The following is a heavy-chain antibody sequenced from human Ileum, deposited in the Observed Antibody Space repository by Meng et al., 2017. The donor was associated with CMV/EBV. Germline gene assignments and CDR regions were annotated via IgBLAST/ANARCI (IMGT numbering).Heavy chain of an antibody. V-gene: IGHV3-74*03. Sequence: GESLKISCAASGFTVSTSCMHWVRQAPGKGLMLVSRINSDGSRTEYADFVKGRFTISRDNANNTLYLVMSSLRAEDTAVYYCVTNLHCSGGSCRHYWGQGTLVTVSS. D-gene: IGHD2-15*01. J-gene: IGHJ4*02. CDR1: GFTVSTSC. CDR2: INSDGSRT. CDR3: VTNLHCSGGSCRHY.